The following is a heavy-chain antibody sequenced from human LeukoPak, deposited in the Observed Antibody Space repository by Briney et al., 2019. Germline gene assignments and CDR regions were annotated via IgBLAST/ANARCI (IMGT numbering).Heavy chain of an antibody. D-gene: IGHD5-12*01. CDR3: AREDSGYDYSPFDY. CDR1: RGSLSRFY. CDR2: IYYSGST. V-gene: IGHV4-59*01. Sequence: SETLSLTCTVSRGSLSRFYWSWIRQPPGKGLEWIGYIYYSGSTSYNPSLQSRVTISVDTSTNQFSLKLRSVTAADTAVYYCAREDSGYDYSPFDYWGQGTLVTVSS. J-gene: IGHJ4*02.